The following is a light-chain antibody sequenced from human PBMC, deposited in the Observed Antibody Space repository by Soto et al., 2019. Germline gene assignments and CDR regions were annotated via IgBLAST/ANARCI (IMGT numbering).Light chain of an antibody. CDR3: QQYNSFLT. J-gene: IGKJ4*01. CDR2: AAS. V-gene: IGKV1-16*01. Sequence: DIQMTQSPSSLSASVGDRVTITCRTSQNIRSYLNWYQQKPGKAPKLLISAASSLQSGVPSRFSGSGSGTEFTLTISSLQPDDFATYYCQQYNSFLTFGGGTKVEIK. CDR1: QNIRSY.